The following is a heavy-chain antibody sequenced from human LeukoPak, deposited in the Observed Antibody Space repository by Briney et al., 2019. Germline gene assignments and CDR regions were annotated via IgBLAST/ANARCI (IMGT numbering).Heavy chain of an antibody. Sequence: GGSLRLSCAASGFTQNAMGWVRQAPGQGLEWVASISRSGGNSHYADTVKGRFTISRDNSKNTLYLHMNSLRADDTAVYYCAIGQDDFWSGYWAKFDYWGQGTLVTVSS. J-gene: IGHJ4*02. CDR1: GFTQNA. D-gene: IGHD3-3*01. CDR3: AIGQDDFWSGYWAKFDY. CDR2: ISRSGGNS. V-gene: IGHV3-23*01.